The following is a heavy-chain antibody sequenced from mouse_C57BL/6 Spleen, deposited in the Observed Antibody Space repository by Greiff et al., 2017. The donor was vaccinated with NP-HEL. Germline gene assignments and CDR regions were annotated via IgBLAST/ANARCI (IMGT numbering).Heavy chain of an antibody. CDR2: IDPSDSYT. V-gene: IGHV1-50*01. J-gene: IGHJ1*03. CDR1: GYTFTSYW. Sequence: VQLQQPGAELVKPGASVKLSCKASGYTFTSYWMQWVKQRPGQGLEWIGEIDPSDSYTNYNQKFKGKATLTVDTSSSTAYMQLSSLTSEDSAVYYCARRRSHWYFDVWGTGTTVTVSS. CDR3: ARRRSHWYFDV.